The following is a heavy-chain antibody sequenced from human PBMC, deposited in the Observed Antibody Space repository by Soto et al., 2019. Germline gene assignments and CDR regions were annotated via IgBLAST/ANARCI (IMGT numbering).Heavy chain of an antibody. CDR1: GYTFTSYY. CDR3: AREGPPTYCSGGSCYSFDI. J-gene: IGHJ3*02. V-gene: IGHV1-46*01. Sequence: SVKVSCKASGYTFTSYYMHWVRQAPGQRLEKMRIINPSGGSTSYAQKFQGRVTMTRDTSTSTVYMELSSLRSEDTAVYYCAREGPPTYCSGGSCYSFDIWGQGTMVTVSS. D-gene: IGHD2-15*01. CDR2: INPSGGST.